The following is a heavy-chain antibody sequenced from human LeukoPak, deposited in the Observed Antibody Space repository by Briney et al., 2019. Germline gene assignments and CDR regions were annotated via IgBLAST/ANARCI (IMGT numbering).Heavy chain of an antibody. D-gene: IGHD1-1*01. CDR1: GGSFSGYY. J-gene: IGHJ4*02. CDR2: INHSGST. CDR3: ARKRLLDY. Sequence: KPSETLSLTCAVYGGSFSGYYWSWIRQPPGKGLEWIGEINHSGSTNYNPSLKSRVTISVDTSKNQFSLKLSSVTAADTAVYYCARKRLLDYWGQGTLVTVSS. V-gene: IGHV4-34*01.